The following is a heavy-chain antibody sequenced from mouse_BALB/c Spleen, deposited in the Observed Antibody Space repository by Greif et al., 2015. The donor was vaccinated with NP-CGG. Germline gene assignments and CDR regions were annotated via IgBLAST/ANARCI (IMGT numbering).Heavy chain of an antibody. J-gene: IGHJ4*01. CDR3: ARQYRYDGDAMDY. Sequence: EVHLVESGGDLVKPGGSLKLSCAASGFTFSSYGMSWVRQTPDKRLEWVATISSGGSYTYYPDSVKGRFTISRDNAENTLYLQMSSLKSEDTALYYCARQYRYDGDAMDYWGQGTSVTVSS. D-gene: IGHD2-14*01. CDR2: ISSGGSYT. CDR1: GFTFSSYG. V-gene: IGHV5-6*01.